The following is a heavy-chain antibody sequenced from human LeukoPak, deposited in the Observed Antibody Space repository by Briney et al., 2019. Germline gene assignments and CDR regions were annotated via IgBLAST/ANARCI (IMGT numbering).Heavy chain of an antibody. J-gene: IGHJ3*02. CDR2: IRGVGGSA. CDR1: GFTFRAYA. CDR3: ARDPNGDYIGAFDM. D-gene: IGHD4-17*01. V-gene: IGHV3-23*01. Sequence: GGSLRLSCTASGFTFRAYAMMWVRQAPGKGPESVSAIRGVGGSAFYADSVKGRFSISRDNSKYTLFLQMNSLRDEDTAVYYCARDPNGDYIGAFDMWGPGTMVTVSS.